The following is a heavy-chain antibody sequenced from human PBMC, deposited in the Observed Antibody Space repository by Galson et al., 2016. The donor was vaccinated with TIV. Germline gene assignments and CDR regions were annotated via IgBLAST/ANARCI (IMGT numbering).Heavy chain of an antibody. Sequence: SLRLSCAASGFSFRSYWMSWVRQAPGKGLQWVANIKEDGSEIYYVDSVKGRFTISRDNAKNSLYLQMSSLRAEDTAVYYCARGSGGRSQDYWGQGTLVTVSS. J-gene: IGHJ4*02. CDR1: GFSFRSYW. V-gene: IGHV3-7*04. D-gene: IGHD3-16*01. CDR2: IKEDGSEI. CDR3: ARGSGGRSQDY.